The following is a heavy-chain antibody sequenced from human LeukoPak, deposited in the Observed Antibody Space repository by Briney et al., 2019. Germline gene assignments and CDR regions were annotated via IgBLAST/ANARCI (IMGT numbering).Heavy chain of an antibody. J-gene: IGHJ5*02. Sequence: GGSLRLSCAASGFTFSSYWMHWVRQAPGKGLVWVSRINTDGSSTSYADSVKGRSTISRDNAKNTLYLQMNSLRAEDTAVYYCARGRPQNIVVVPAAIGFDPWGQGTLVTVSS. CDR2: INTDGSST. D-gene: IGHD2-2*02. V-gene: IGHV3-74*01. CDR3: ARGRPQNIVVVPAAIGFDP. CDR1: GFTFSSYW.